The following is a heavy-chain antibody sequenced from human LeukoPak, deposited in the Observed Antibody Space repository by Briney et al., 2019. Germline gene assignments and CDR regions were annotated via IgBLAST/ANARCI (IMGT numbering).Heavy chain of an antibody. Sequence: SETLSLTCTVSGGSISSSSYYWGWIRQPPGKGLEWIGSIYYSGSTYYNPSLKSRVTISVDTSKNQFSLKLSSVTAADTAVYYCARGPYSSGWYNLGVLDYWGQGTLVTVSS. CDR1: GGSISSSSYY. J-gene: IGHJ4*02. CDR2: IYYSGST. CDR3: ARGPYSSGWYNLGVLDY. D-gene: IGHD6-19*01. V-gene: IGHV4-39*07.